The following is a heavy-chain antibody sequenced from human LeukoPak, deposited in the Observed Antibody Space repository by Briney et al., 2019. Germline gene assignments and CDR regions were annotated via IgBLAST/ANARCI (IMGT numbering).Heavy chain of an antibody. CDR3: AKDSSGWYAEFDY. CDR1: GFTFSSYA. Sequence: GGTLRLTCAVSGFTFSSYAMSWVRQAPGKGLEWVSAISGSGGSTYYADSVKGRFTISRDNSKNTLYLQMNSLRAEDTAVYYCAKDSSGWYAEFDYWGQGTLVTVSS. CDR2: ISGSGGST. V-gene: IGHV3-23*01. D-gene: IGHD6-19*01. J-gene: IGHJ4*02.